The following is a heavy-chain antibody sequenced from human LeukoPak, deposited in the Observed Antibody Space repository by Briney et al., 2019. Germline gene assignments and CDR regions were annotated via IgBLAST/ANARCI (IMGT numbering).Heavy chain of an antibody. D-gene: IGHD2-21*02. J-gene: IGHJ3*02. CDR2: ISWNSGSI. CDR1: GFTFDDYA. CDR3: ARYCGGGCEHTHDAFDM. Sequence: GRSLRLSCAASGFTFDDYAMHWVRQAPVRGLEWVSGISWNSGSIGYADSVKGRFTISRDNAKNSLYLQMNSLRAEDTAVFYCARYCGGGCEHTHDAFDMWGQGTMVTVSS. V-gene: IGHV3-9*01.